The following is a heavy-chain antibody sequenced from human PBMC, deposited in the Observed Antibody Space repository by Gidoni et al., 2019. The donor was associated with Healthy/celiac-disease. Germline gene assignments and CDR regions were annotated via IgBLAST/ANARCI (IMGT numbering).Heavy chain of an antibody. J-gene: IGHJ6*02. V-gene: IGHV4-34*01. CDR2: INHSGST. CDR3: ARAGYCSGGSCYRLNYYYGMDV. Sequence: QVQLQQWGAGLLKPSETLSLTCAVYGVSYSGHSWRGIRQPPGKGLEWIGEINHSGSTNYNPSLKRRVTISVDTAKNQCSLKLSSVTAADTAVYYCARAGYCSGGSCYRLNYYYGMDVWGQGTTVTVSS. CDR1: GVSYSGHS. D-gene: IGHD2-15*01.